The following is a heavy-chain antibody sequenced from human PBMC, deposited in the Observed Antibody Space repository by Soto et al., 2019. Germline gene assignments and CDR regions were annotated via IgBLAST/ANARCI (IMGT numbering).Heavy chain of an antibody. D-gene: IGHD3-22*01. CDR3: AREVVSGGFYSAFHP. V-gene: IGHV4-59*11. CDR1: GDSSSNHY. J-gene: IGHJ5*01. Sequence: SEALSLTCIVSGDSSSNHYWNWIGQPPGKGLEWIGYIYYSGSTHYNPSLNSRVTISLDTSRKYFSLRLSSVTAADTALYYCAREVVSGGFYSAFHPWGQGITVPVSS. CDR2: IYYSGST.